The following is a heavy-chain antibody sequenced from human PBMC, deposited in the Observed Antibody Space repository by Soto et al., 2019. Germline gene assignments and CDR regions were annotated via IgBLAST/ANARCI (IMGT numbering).Heavy chain of an antibody. CDR2: IYSGGST. Sequence: GGSLRLSWAASGFTVSSNYMNRVRQAPGKGLEWVSVIYSGGSTYSADSVKGRFTISRDNSKNTLYLQMNSLRAEDTAVYYCARLVGATYFDYWGQGTLVT. CDR1: GFTVSSNY. CDR3: ARLVGATYFDY. D-gene: IGHD1-26*01. J-gene: IGHJ4*02. V-gene: IGHV3-53*01.